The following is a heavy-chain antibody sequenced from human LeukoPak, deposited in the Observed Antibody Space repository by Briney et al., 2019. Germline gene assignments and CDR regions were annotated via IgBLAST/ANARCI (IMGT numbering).Heavy chain of an antibody. CDR1: GGSFSGYY. CDR2: INHSGST. V-gene: IGHV4-34*01. D-gene: IGHD3-10*01. CDR3: ARVPYYYGSGSYSRGNWFDP. J-gene: IGHJ5*02. Sequence: SETLSLTCAVYGGSFSGYYWSWIRQPPGKGLEWIGEINHSGSTNYNPSLKSRVTISVDASKNQFSLKLSSVTAADTAAYYCARVPYYYGSGSYSRGNWFDPWGQGTLVTVSS.